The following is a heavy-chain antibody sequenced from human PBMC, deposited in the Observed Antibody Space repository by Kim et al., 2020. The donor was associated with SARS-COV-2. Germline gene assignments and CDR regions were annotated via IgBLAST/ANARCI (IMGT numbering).Heavy chain of an antibody. CDR2: T. D-gene: IGHD1-26*01. CDR3: AKDLYATNI. V-gene: IGHV3-23*01. J-gene: IGHJ3*02. Sequence: TYYAITGKGRFTISRDNARTTRFLQMNSLRAEDTAVYYCAKDLYATNIWGQGTMVTVSS.